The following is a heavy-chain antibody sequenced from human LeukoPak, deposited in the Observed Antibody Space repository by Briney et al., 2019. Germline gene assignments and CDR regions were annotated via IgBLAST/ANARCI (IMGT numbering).Heavy chain of an antibody. CDR1: GFTFSSYG. CDR3: ARGRLAYCGGDCYSDAFDI. V-gene: IGHV3-33*01. J-gene: IGHJ3*02. D-gene: IGHD2-21*02. Sequence: PGGSLRLSCAASGFTFSSYGMHWVRQAPGKGLEWVAVIWYDGSNKYYADSVKGRFTISRDNSKNTLYLQMNSLRAEDTAVYYCARGRLAYCGGDCYSDAFDIWGQGTMVTVSS. CDR2: IWYDGSNK.